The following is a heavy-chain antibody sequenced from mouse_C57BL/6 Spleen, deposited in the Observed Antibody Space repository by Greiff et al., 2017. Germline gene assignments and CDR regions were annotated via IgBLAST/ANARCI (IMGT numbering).Heavy chain of an antibody. CDR1: GFTFSSYA. CDR2: ISDGGSYT. V-gene: IGHV5-4*01. Sequence: VQLQESGGGLVKPGGSLKLSCAASGFTFSSYAMSWVRQTPEQRLEWVATISDGGSYTYYPDNVKGRFTISRDNAKNNLYLQMSHLKSEDTEMYDCERRGDDEGLAYWGQGTLVTVSA. J-gene: IGHJ3*01. CDR3: ERRGDDEGLAY.